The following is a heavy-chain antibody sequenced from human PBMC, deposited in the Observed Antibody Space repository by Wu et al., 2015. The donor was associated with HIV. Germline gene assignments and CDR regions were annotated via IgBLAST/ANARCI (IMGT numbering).Heavy chain of an antibody. D-gene: IGHD2-21*02. CDR2: MNPNSGNT. J-gene: IGHJ6*02. Sequence: QVQLVQSGAEVKKPGASVKVSCQASGYTFTIYDINWVRQAPGQGLEWMGWMNPNSGNTGYAQKFQGRVTMTRNTSIGTAYMELSSLRSEDTAVYYCARGNCGGDCSSFYYYYYGMDIVGPRDHGHR. V-gene: IGHV1-8*01. CDR3: ARGNCGGDCSSFYYYYYGMDI. CDR1: GYTFTIYD.